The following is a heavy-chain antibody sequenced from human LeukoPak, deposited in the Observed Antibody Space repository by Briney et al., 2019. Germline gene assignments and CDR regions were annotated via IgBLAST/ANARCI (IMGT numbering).Heavy chain of an antibody. Sequence: ASVKVSCKASGYTFTGYYMHWVRQAPGQGLEWMGWINPNSGGTNYAQKFQGRVTMTRDTSISTAYMELSRLRSGDTAVYYCARDSKQLVSGIPHWGQGTLVTVSS. CDR3: ARDSKQLVSGIPH. CDR2: INPNSGGT. CDR1: GYTFTGYY. V-gene: IGHV1-2*02. D-gene: IGHD6-13*01. J-gene: IGHJ4*02.